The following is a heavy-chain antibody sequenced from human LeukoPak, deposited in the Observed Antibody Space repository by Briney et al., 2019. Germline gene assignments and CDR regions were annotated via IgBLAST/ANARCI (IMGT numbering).Heavy chain of an antibody. Sequence: GASVKVSCKASGGTFSSYAISWVRQAPGQGLEWMGGIIPIFGTANYAQKFQGRVTITADESTSTAYMELSSLRSEDTAVYYCARDRSSGWLQLDYWGQGTLVTVSS. CDR3: ARDRSSGWLQLDY. CDR1: GGTFSSYA. J-gene: IGHJ4*02. CDR2: IIPIFGTA. V-gene: IGHV1-69*13. D-gene: IGHD5-24*01.